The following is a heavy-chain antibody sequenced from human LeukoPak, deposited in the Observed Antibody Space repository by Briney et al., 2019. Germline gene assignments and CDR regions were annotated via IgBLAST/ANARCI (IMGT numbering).Heavy chain of an antibody. CDR3: ALIRGGDAFDI. CDR2: IIPIFGTA. D-gene: IGHD3-10*01. J-gene: IGHJ3*02. CDR1: GYTFTGYY. V-gene: IGHV1-69*13. Sequence: GASVKVSCKASGYTFTGYYMHWVRQAPGQGLEWMGGIIPIFGTANYAQKFQGRVTITADESTSTAYMELSSLTSEDTAVYYCALIRGGDAFDIWGQGTMVTVSS.